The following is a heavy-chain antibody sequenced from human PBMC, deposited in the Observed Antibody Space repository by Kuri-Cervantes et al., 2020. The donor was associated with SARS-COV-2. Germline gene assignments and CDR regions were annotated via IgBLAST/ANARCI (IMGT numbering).Heavy chain of an antibody. CDR2: ISVSGGST. Sequence: GESLKISCAASEFTFSSYVMTWVRQAPGKGLKWVSSISVSGGSTYYANSVKGRFTISRDNSKNTLYLQMNSLRAEDTAVYYCAKALSGCAGDCPTRWGQGTLVTVSS. J-gene: IGHJ4*02. CDR1: EFTFSSYV. V-gene: IGHV3-23*01. CDR3: AKALSGCAGDCPTR. D-gene: IGHD2-21*01.